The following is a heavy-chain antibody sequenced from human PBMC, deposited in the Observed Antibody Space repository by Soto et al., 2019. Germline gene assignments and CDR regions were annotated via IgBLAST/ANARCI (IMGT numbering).Heavy chain of an antibody. J-gene: IGHJ3*02. Sequence: ASVKVSCKASGYTFTAYYMHWLRQAPGQRLEWMGWINTDVGDTKYSQKFQGRISITRDTSASTAYMELSSLRSEDTAVYYCARGPSTGSFDIWGQGTMVTVSS. CDR2: INTDVGDT. V-gene: IGHV1-3*04. CDR1: GYTFTAYY. CDR3: ARGPSTGSFDI. D-gene: IGHD2-8*02.